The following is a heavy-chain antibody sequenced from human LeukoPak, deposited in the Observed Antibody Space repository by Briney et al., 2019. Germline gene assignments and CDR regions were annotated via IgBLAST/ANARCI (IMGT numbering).Heavy chain of an antibody. CDR1: GYTFTGYY. V-gene: IGHV1-2*02. J-gene: IGHJ4*02. D-gene: IGHD6-13*01. CDR2: ISPNSGGT. CDR3: ARALPTRWLRLGIAAAGQPFDY. Sequence: ASVKVSCKASGYTFTGYYMHWVRQAPGQGLEWMGWISPNSGGTNYAQKFQGRVTMTRDTSISTAYMELSRLRSDDTAVYYCARALPTRWLRLGIAAAGQPFDYWGQGTLVTVSS.